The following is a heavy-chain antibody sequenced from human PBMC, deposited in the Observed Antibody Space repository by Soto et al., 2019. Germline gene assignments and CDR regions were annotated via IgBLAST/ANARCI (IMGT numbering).Heavy chain of an antibody. D-gene: IGHD3-9*01. CDR3: EKDRAIRPGSDFDY. J-gene: IGHJ4*02. CDR2: ISGSGGST. Sequence: PGSSLRLSCAASGFTFSNYAMSWVLQAPGKGLEWVSAISGSGGSTYYADSVKGRFTISRDNSKNTLYLRMNSLRAEDTAVFYREKDRAIRPGSDFDYWGQGTQVTVSS. CDR1: GFTFSNYA. V-gene: IGHV3-23*01.